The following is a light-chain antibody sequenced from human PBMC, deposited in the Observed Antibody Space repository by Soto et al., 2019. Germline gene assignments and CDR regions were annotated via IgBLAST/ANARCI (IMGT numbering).Light chain of an antibody. J-gene: IGLJ2*01. V-gene: IGLV2-8*01. Sequence: QSAPTQPPSASGSPGQSVTISCAGTSSDVGGYKYVSWYQQHPGEAPKLIIYEVNKRPSGVPDRFSGSKSGNTASLTVSGLQAEDEADYYCSSYAGSNKVVFGGGTKLTVL. CDR2: EVN. CDR1: SSDVGGYKY. CDR3: SSYAGSNKVV.